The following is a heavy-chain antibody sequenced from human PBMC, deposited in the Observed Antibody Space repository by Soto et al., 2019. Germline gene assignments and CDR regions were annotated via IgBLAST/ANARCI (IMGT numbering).Heavy chain of an antibody. Sequence: QVQLVQSGAEVRKPGSSVKVSCKASGGTFSSYAISWVRQVPGQVLEWMGEIISMFGAAMYAQKFQGRVTITADESASTAYRALSSLRSEDTATYYCARGGKERFRGSGMDVWGQGTTVTVS. V-gene: IGHV1-69*01. CDR1: GGTFSSYA. CDR3: ARGGKERFRGSGMDV. J-gene: IGHJ6*02. CDR2: IISMFGAA. D-gene: IGHD1-1*01.